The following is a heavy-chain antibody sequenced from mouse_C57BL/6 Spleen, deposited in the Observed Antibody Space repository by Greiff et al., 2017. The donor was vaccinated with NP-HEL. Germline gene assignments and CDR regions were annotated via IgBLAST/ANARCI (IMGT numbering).Heavy chain of an antibody. CDR2: ISSGSSTI. Sequence: EVQRVESGGGLVKPGGSLKLSCAASGFTFSDYGMHWVRQAPEKGLEWVAYISSGSSTIYYADTVKGRFTISRDNAKNTLYLQLTSLRSEDTAMYYCARREAWGFAYWGQGTLVTVSA. V-gene: IGHV5-17*01. J-gene: IGHJ3*01. CDR3: ARREAWGFAY. CDR1: GFTFSDYG.